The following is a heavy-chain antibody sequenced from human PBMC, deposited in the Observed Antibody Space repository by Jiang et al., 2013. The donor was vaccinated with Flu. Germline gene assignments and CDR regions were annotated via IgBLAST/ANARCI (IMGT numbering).Heavy chain of an antibody. J-gene: IGHJ4*02. Sequence: VQLLESGGGVVQPGRSLRLSCAASGFTFSDFAMHWVRQAPGKGLGWVALISYDGNNKFYVDSVKGRFTISRDDSKNTVYLQMNSLRPEDTAIYYCASTRSSAYFDFDYWGQGALVTVS. CDR1: GFTFSDFA. CDR2: ISYDGNNK. CDR3: ASTRSSAYFDFDY. D-gene: IGHD3-22*01. V-gene: IGHV3-33*08.